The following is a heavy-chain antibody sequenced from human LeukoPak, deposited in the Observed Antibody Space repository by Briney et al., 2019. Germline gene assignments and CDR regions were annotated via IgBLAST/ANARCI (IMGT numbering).Heavy chain of an antibody. J-gene: IGHJ4*02. D-gene: IGHD2-2*01. CDR1: GFTFSSYA. V-gene: IGHV3-30-3*01. CDR2: ISYDGSNK. CDR3: ARVYCSSTSCY. Sequence: GGSLRLSCAASGFTFSSYAMHWVRQAPGKGLEWVAVISYDGSNKYYADSVKGRFTISRDNSKNTLYLQMNSQRAEDTAVYYCARVYCSSTSCYWGQGTLVTVSS.